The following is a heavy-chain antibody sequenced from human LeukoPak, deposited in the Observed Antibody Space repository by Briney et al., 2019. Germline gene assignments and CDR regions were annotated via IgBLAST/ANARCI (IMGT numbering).Heavy chain of an antibody. V-gene: IGHV4-39*01. D-gene: IGHD3-9*01. CDR3: ARVNSAYFDWSQYFDY. Sequence: SETLSLTCTVSGGSISSSSYYWGWIRQPPGKGLEWIGSIYYSGSTYYNPSLKSRVTISVDTSKNQFSLKLSSVTAADTAVYYCARVNSAYFDWSQYFDYWGQGTLVTVSS. CDR2: IYYSGST. CDR1: GGSISSSSYY. J-gene: IGHJ4*02.